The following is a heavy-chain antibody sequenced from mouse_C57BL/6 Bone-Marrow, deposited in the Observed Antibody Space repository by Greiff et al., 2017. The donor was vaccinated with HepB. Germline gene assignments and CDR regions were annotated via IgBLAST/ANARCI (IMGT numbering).Heavy chain of an antibody. CDR1: GFTFSSYA. CDR3: ARGGGFAY. CDR2: ISDGGSYT. Sequence: EVQGVESGGGLVKPGGSLKLSCAASGFTFSSYAMSWVRQTPEKRLEWVATISDGGSYTYYPDNVKGRFTSSRDNAKNHLYLQMSHLKSEDTAMYYCARGGGFAYWGQGTLVTVSA. J-gene: IGHJ3*01. V-gene: IGHV5-4*01.